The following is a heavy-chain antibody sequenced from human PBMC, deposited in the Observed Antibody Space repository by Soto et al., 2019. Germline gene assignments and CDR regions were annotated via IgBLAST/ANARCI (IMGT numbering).Heavy chain of an antibody. D-gene: IGHD1-1*01. J-gene: IGHJ4*02. V-gene: IGHV1-18*01. Sequence: QVHLVQSGAEVKKPGASVKVSCKGSSYAFTTYGITWVRQAPGQGLEWMGWISAHNGNTNYAQKLQGRVTVTRDTSTSTAYMEPRSLRSDDTAVYYCARGRYGDYWGQGALVTVSS. CDR2: ISAHNGNT. CDR3: ARGRYGDY. CDR1: SYAFTTYG.